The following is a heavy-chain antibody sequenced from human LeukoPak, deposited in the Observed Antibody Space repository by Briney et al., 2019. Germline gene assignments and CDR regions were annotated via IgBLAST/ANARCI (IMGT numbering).Heavy chain of an antibody. D-gene: IGHD3-10*01. V-gene: IGHV4-61*02. CDR1: GGSISSGSYY. CDR2: IYTSGST. Sequence: SETLSLTCTVSGGSISSGSYYWSWIRQPAGKGLEWIGRIYTSGSTNYNPSLKSRVTISVDTSKNQFSLKLSSVTAADTAVYYCARVRRGSKGPKEDYMDVWGKGTMVTVSS. CDR3: ARVRRGSKGPKEDYMDV. J-gene: IGHJ6*03.